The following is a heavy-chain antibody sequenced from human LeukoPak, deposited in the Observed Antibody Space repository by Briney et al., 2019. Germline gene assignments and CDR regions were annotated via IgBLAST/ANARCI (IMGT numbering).Heavy chain of an antibody. Sequence: GGSLRLSCAASGFTFSSYSMNWVRQAPGKGLEWVSSIGSSSSSRYYGDSVKGRFTISRDNAKNSLYLQMNSLRAEDTAVYYCAREDYYGSGSPWYFDLWGRGTLVTVSS. CDR1: GFTFSSYS. CDR2: IGSSSSSR. J-gene: IGHJ2*01. D-gene: IGHD3-10*01. CDR3: AREDYYGSGSPWYFDL. V-gene: IGHV3-21*01.